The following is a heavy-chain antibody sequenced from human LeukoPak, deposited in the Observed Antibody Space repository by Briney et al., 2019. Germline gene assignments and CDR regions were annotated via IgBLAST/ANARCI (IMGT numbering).Heavy chain of an antibody. V-gene: IGHV4-31*03. Sequence: SETLSLTCTVSGGSISSGGYYWSWIRQHPGQGLEWIGYIYYSGSTYYNPSLKSRVTISVDTSKNQFSLKLSSVTAADTAVYYCARDQGYYGSGGNYYFDYWGQGTLVTVSS. CDR2: IYYSGST. D-gene: IGHD3-10*01. CDR3: ARDQGYYGSGGNYYFDY. J-gene: IGHJ4*02. CDR1: GGSISSGGYY.